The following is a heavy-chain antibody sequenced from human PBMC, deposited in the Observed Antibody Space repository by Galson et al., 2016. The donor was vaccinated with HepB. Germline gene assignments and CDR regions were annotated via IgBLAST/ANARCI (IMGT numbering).Heavy chain of an antibody. Sequence: SLRLSCAASGFTFSYYGFHWVRQAPGKGLEWVAPLSYDGRDTHYADSVKGRFTISRDNAKNSLYLRMNSLRAEDTAVYYCARGSGSSWFYSWGQGTLVTVSS. V-gene: IGHV3-33*01. CDR2: LSYDGRDT. CDR3: ARGSGSSWFYS. J-gene: IGHJ5*01. CDR1: GFTFSYYG. D-gene: IGHD6-13*01.